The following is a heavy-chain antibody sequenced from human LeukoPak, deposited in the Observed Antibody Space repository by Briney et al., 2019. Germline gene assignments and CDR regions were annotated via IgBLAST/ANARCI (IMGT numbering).Heavy chain of an antibody. CDR3: AKDIRSYYDSSAIDY. CDR1: GFTFDDYA. J-gene: IGHJ4*02. Sequence: GGSLRVSCAASGFTFDDYAMHWGRQAPGKGLEWVSGIRWNSGTIGYADSVKGRFTISRDNAKNSLYLQMNSLRAEDMALYYCAKDIRSYYDSSAIDYWGQGTLVTVSS. CDR2: IRWNSGTI. D-gene: IGHD3-22*01. V-gene: IGHV3-9*03.